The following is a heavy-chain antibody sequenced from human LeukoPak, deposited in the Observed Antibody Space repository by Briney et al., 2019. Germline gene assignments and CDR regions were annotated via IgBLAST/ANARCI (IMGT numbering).Heavy chain of an antibody. CDR2: TYYRSKWYN. J-gene: IGHJ3*02. Sequence: LSQTLSLTCAISGDSVSSNSAAWNWIRQSPSRGLEWLGRTYYRSKWYNDYAVSVKSRITINPDTTKNQFSLQLNSVTPEDTAVYYCASQTDYYDSSGYQLGAFDIWGQGTMVTVSS. CDR1: GDSVSSNSAA. CDR3: ASQTDYYDSSGYQLGAFDI. D-gene: IGHD3-22*01. V-gene: IGHV6-1*01.